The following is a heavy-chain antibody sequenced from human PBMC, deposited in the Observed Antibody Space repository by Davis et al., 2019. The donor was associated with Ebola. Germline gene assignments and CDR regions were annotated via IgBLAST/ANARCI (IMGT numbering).Heavy chain of an antibody. J-gene: IGHJ4*02. CDR1: GYSFTGYY. V-gene: IGHV1-2*04. D-gene: IGHD2-8*02. CDR3: ARDGDPYCLRGVCYEY. CDR2: INANTGGT. Sequence: ASVQVSCKASGYSFTGYYLHWLRLPPGQGLEWMGWINANTGGTRYAQKFQGWVTLTRDTSISTAYMELYRLRSDDTAVYYCARDGDPYCLRGVCYEYWGQGTLVTVSS.